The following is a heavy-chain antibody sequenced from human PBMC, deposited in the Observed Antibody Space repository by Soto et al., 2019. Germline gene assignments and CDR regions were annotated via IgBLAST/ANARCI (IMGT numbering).Heavy chain of an antibody. CDR1: GFSLSSYT. J-gene: IGHJ4*02. CDR2: VSTTSSYI. D-gene: IGHD4-17*01. CDR3: ARETPLDPDYGDNPFSDY. Sequence: EVQVVESGGGLVKPGGSLRLSCAASGFSLSSYTMHWVRQAPGKGLEWVSLVSTTSSYINYADSVKGRFTISRDNARNSLYLQMNSLRAEDTAVYYCARETPLDPDYGDNPFSDYWGQGTLVTVSS. V-gene: IGHV3-21*01.